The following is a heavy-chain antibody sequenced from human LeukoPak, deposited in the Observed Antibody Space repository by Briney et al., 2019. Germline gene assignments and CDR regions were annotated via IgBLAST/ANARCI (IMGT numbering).Heavy chain of an antibody. V-gene: IGHV3-30-3*01. J-gene: IGHJ4*02. D-gene: IGHD3-3*01. CDR3: ARESITIFGVVIGVFDY. CDR1: GFTFSSYA. Sequence: GGSLRLSCAASGFTFSSYAMHWVRQAPGKGLEWVAVISYDGSNKYYADSVKGRFTISRDNSKNTLYLQMNSLRAEDTAVYYCARESITIFGVVIGVFDYWGQGTLVTVSS. CDR2: ISYDGSNK.